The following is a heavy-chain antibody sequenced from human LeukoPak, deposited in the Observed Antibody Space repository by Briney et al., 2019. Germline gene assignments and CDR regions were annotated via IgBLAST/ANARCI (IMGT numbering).Heavy chain of an antibody. V-gene: IGHV4-30-4*08. CDR1: GGSISSGDYY. CDR2: IYYSGST. J-gene: IGHJ4*02. CDR3: ARESGIVGATFDY. Sequence: SQTLSLTCTVSGGSISSGDYYWSWIRQPPGKGLEWIGYIYYSGSTYYNPSLKSRVTISVDTSKNQFSLKLSSVTAADTAVYYCARESGIVGATFDYWGQGILVTVSS. D-gene: IGHD1-26*01.